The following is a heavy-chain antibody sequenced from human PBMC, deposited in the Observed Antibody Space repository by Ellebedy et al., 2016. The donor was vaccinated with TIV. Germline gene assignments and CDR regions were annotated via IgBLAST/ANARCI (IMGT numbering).Heavy chain of an antibody. CDR3: ASSTTTPGAFDY. V-gene: IGHV3-53*01. J-gene: IGHJ4*02. Sequence: GGSLRLSCAASGFTFSDYAMNWVRQAPGKGLEWVSVIYGGGSTSYADSVTGRFPISRDNSKNTLYLQMNSLRAEDTAVYYCASSTTTPGAFDYWGQGTLVTVSS. D-gene: IGHD1-1*01. CDR2: IYGGGST. CDR1: GFTFSDYA.